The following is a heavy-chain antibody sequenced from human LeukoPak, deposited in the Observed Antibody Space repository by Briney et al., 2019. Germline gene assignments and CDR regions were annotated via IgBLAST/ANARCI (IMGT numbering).Heavy chain of an antibody. J-gene: IGHJ4*02. CDR3: ARDPGGHYDILTGYQMYYFDY. CDR1: GYTFTSYY. V-gene: IGHV1-46*01. CDR2: INPSGSST. Sequence: ASVKVSCKASGYTFTSYYMHWVRQAPGQGLEWMGLINPSGSSTSYAQKFQGRVTMTRDTSISTAYMELSRLRSDDTAVYYCARDPGGHYDILTGYQMYYFDYWGQGTLVTVSS. D-gene: IGHD3-9*01.